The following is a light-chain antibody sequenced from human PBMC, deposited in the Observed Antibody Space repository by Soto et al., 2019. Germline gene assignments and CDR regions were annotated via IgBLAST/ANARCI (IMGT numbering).Light chain of an antibody. CDR2: AAS. V-gene: IGKV1-9*01. Sequence: DIQLTQSPSFLSASLGDRVTITCRAGQGISSYLAWYQQKPGKAPKLLIYAASTLQSGVPSRFRGSGSGTEFTLTISSLPPEDFETYYCQQLNSYPLTFGGGTKVDIK. J-gene: IGKJ4*01. CDR3: QQLNSYPLT. CDR1: QGISSY.